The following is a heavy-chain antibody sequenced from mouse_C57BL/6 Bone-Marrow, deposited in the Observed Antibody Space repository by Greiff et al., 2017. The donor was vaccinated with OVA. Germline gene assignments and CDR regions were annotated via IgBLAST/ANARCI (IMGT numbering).Heavy chain of an antibody. CDR1: GFSLTSYG. V-gene: IGHV2-6*01. Sequence: VKLVESGPGLVAPSQSLSIPCTVSGFSLTSYGVDWVRQSPGKGLEWLGVIWGVGSTTSNSALKSRLSISKDNSKSQVFLKMTSLQTDDTAMYYFASNYRYAMDYWGQGTSVTVSS. D-gene: IGHD2-1*01. CDR2: IWGVGST. J-gene: IGHJ4*01. CDR3: ASNYRYAMDY.